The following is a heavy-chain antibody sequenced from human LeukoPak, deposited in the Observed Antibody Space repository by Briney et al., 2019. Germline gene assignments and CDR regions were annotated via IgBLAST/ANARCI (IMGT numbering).Heavy chain of an antibody. CDR1: GGSISSSSYY. J-gene: IGHJ4*02. V-gene: IGHV4-39*01. D-gene: IGHD3-10*01. CDR3: ARPPGGNDY. Sequence: SETLSLTCTVSGGSISSSSYYWGWIRQPPGKGLEWIGSIYYSGGTYYNPSLKSRVTISVDTSKNQFSLKLSSVTAADTAVYYCARPPGGNDYWGQGTLVTVSS. CDR2: IYYSGGT.